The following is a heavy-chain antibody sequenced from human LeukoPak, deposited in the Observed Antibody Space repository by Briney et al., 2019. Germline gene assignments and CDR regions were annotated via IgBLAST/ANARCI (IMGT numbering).Heavy chain of an antibody. V-gene: IGHV3-7*01. J-gene: IGHJ5*02. CDR1: GFTFSRYW. D-gene: IGHD3-10*01. CDR2: INEDGSEK. Sequence: GGSLRLSCAASGFTFSRYWMSWVRQAPGKGLEWVANINEDGSEKYYVDSVKGRFTISRDNAKNSVYLQMNSLRVDDTAVYHCARAHLEFGDPWGQGTLVTVSS. CDR3: ARAHLEFGDP.